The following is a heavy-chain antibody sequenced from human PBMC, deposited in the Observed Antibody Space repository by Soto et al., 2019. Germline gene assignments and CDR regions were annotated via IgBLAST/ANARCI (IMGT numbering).Heavy chain of an antibody. CDR2: ISSSSSYT. D-gene: IGHD3-22*01. Sequence: PGGSLRLSCAASGFTFSDYYMSWIRQAPGKGLEWVSYISSSSSYTNYADSVKGRFTISRDNTKNSLYLQMNSLRAEDTAVYYCARACKGTITVSPAAFDIWGQGTMVTVSS. J-gene: IGHJ3*02. CDR3: ARACKGTITVSPAAFDI. CDR1: GFTFSDYY. V-gene: IGHV3-11*06.